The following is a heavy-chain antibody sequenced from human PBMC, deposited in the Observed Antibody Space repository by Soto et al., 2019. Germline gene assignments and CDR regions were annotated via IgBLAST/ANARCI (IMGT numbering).Heavy chain of an antibody. D-gene: IGHD2-2*01. CDR1: GFTFSSYG. Sequence: PVGSLRLSCAASGFTFSSYGMHWVRRAPGKGLEWVAVISYDGSNKYYADSVKGRFTISRDNSKNTLYLQMNSLRAEDTAVYYCAKDGDCSSTSCLLYYYYYGMDVWGQGTTVTVSS. CDR2: ISYDGSNK. V-gene: IGHV3-30*18. J-gene: IGHJ6*02. CDR3: AKDGDCSSTSCLLYYYYYGMDV.